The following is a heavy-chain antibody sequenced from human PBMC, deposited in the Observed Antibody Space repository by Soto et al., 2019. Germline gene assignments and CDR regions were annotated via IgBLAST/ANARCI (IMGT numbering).Heavy chain of an antibody. CDR3: ARDRIYDSSGPDDY. CDR1: GYTFTSYG. CDR2: ISAYNGNT. Sequence: GAPVKVSCKASGYTFTSYGISWVRQAPGQGLEWMGWISAYNGNTNYAQKLQGRVTMTTDTSTSTAYMELRSLRSDDTAVYYCARDRIYDSSGPDDYWGQGTLVTVSS. D-gene: IGHD3-22*01. J-gene: IGHJ4*02. V-gene: IGHV1-18*04.